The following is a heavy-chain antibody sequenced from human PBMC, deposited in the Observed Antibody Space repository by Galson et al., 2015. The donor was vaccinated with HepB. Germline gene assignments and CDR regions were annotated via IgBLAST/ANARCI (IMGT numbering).Heavy chain of an antibody. CDR1: GFTFSGYG. CDR3: ARATYYDFWSGYSRYYYYMDV. V-gene: IGHV3-21*04. CDR2: ISSGSDYM. D-gene: IGHD3-3*01. Sequence: SLRLPCAASGFTFSGYGMNWLRQAPGKGLEWVSSISSGSDYMSYADSAKGRFTISRDNAKNSLYLQMNSLRAEDTAVYYCARATYYDFWSGYSRYYYYMDVWGKGTTVTVSS. J-gene: IGHJ6*03.